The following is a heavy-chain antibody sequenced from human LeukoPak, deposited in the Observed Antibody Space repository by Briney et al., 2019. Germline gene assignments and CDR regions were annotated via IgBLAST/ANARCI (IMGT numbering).Heavy chain of an antibody. Sequence: PGGSLRLSCAASGFTFSSYRMSWVRQAPGKGLEWVANIKQDGSEKYYVDSVKGRFTISREDAKNSLYLQMNSLRAEDTAVYYYWEDHAGVFDYWGQGTLVTVSS. CDR1: GFTFSSYR. V-gene: IGHV3-7*05. CDR3: WEDHAGVFDY. D-gene: IGHD1-26*01. J-gene: IGHJ4*02. CDR2: IKQDGSEK.